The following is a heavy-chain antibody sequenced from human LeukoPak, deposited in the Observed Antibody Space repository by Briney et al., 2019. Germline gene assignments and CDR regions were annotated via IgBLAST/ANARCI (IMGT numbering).Heavy chain of an antibody. CDR2: ISYAGSNK. V-gene: IGHV3-30*04. D-gene: IGHD1-1*01. J-gene: IGHJ6*03. CDR1: GFTSSSYA. Sequence: PVRSLRLSCAASGFTSSSYAMHWGRQAPGPGLEWVAVISYAGSNKSYTESVKGRLSISRDNAKNSLYLQMNSLRAEDTAVYYCASPNFGELERQPYYYYYMDGWGKGTTVTVSS. CDR3: ASPNFGELERQPYYYYYMDG.